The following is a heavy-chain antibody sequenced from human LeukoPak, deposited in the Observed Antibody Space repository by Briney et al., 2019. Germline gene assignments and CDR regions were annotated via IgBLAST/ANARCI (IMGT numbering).Heavy chain of an antibody. CDR3: ASLRGSGSHYVAPNTLDY. J-gene: IGHJ4*02. D-gene: IGHD1-26*01. CDR1: GFTFSSYA. V-gene: IGHV3-48*03. Sequence: GGSLRLSCAASGFTFSSYAMNWVRQAPGKGLEWVAYVSSVGSTVYYADSVKGRFTISRDNAKNSLYLQMNSLRAEDTAVYYCASLRGSGSHYVAPNTLDYWGQGTLVTVSS. CDR2: VSSVGSTV.